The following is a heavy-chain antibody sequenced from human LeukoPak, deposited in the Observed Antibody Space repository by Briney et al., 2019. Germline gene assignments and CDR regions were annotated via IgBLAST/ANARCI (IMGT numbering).Heavy chain of an antibody. CDR1: GGSFSGYY. CDR3: ARGTMTTVTYYFGY. Sequence: PETLSLTCAVYGGSFSGYYWSWIRQPPGKGLEWIGEINHSGSTNYNPSLKSRVTISVDTSKNQFSLKLSSVTAADTAVYYCARGTMTTVTYYFGYWGQGTLVTVSS. D-gene: IGHD4-17*01. V-gene: IGHV4-34*01. CDR2: INHSGST. J-gene: IGHJ4*02.